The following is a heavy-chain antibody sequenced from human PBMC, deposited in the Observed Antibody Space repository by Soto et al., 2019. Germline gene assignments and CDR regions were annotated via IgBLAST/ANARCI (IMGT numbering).Heavy chain of an antibody. Sequence: GKGFEWVSAIAFTGSATYYADSVKGRFTISRDNSKNIVYLQMNSLRVDDTAFFFQAEDGIRDLTAVSAFLLNRSSDL. V-gene: IGHV3-NL1*01. CDR2: IAFTGSAT. J-gene: IGHJ2*01. D-gene: IGHD2-15*01. CDR3: AEDGIRDLTAVSAFLLNRSSDL.